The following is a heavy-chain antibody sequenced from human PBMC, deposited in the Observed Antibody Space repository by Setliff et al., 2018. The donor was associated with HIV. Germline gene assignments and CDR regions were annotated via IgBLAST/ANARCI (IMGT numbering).Heavy chain of an antibody. CDR3: ARQYVRGYSYGQPLALYFFDY. J-gene: IGHJ4*02. D-gene: IGHD5-18*01. CDR1: GFTFSSYW. Sequence: PGGSLRLSCAASGFTFSSYWMSWVRQAPGKGLEWVANIKQDGSEKYYVDSVKGRFTISRDNAKNSLYLQMNSLRAEDTAVYYCARQYVRGYSYGQPLALYFFDYWGQGTLVTVSS. CDR2: IKQDGSEK. V-gene: IGHV3-7*05.